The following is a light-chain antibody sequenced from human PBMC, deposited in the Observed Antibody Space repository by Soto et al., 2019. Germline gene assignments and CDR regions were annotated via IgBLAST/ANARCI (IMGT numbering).Light chain of an antibody. CDR3: HQRQSWPRT. CDR1: QYINTR. CDR2: HTS. J-gene: IGKJ1*01. Sequence: EIVLTQSPATLSSFPGDRVTLSCRASQYINTRLAWYQHRPGQAPRLLIYHTSIRAAGIPARFSASGSGTDFTLTISDVQPEDFALYYCHQRQSWPRTFGQGNKVDI. V-gene: IGKV3-11*01.